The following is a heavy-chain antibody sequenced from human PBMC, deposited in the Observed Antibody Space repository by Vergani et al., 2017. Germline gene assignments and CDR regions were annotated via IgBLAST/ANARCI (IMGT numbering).Heavy chain of an antibody. CDR3: AREMSNEGFDY. CDR1: GFTFSSYA. V-gene: IGHV3-30-3*01. Sequence: QVQLVESGGGVVQPGRSLRLSCAASGFTFSSYAMHWVRQAPGKGLEWVAVISYDGSNKYYADSVKGRFTISRDNAKNSLFLQMSSLKVEDTGVYYCAREMSNEGFDYWGQGTRVTVSS. J-gene: IGHJ4*02. D-gene: IGHD4-11*01. CDR2: ISYDGSNK.